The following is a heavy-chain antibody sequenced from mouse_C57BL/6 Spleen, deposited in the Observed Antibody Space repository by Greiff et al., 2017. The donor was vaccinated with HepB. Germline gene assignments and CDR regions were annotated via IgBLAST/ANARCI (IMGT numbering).Heavy chain of an antibody. Sequence: EVQLQQSGAELVRPGASVKLSCTASGFNIKDDYMHWVKQRPEQGLEWIGWIDPENGDTEYASKFQGKATITADTSSNTAYLQLSSLTSEDTAVYYCTTHYGSSYGYFDVWGTVTTVTVSS. D-gene: IGHD1-1*01. CDR3: TTHYGSSYGYFDV. J-gene: IGHJ1*03. CDR1: GFNIKDDY. CDR2: IDPENGDT. V-gene: IGHV14-4*01.